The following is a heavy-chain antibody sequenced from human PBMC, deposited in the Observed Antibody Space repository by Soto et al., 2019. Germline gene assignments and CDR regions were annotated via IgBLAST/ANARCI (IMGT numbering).Heavy chain of an antibody. CDR3: AKDRRYCSSTSCYQPYYYGMDV. CDR1: GFTFSSYG. J-gene: IGHJ6*02. V-gene: IGHV3-30*18. CDR2: ISYDGSNK. D-gene: IGHD2-2*01. Sequence: GGSLRLSCAASGFTFSSYGMHWVRQAPGKGLEWVAVISYDGSNKYYADSVKGRFTISRDNSKNTLYLQMNSLRAEDTAVYYCAKDRRYCSSTSCYQPYYYGMDVWGQGTTVTVSS.